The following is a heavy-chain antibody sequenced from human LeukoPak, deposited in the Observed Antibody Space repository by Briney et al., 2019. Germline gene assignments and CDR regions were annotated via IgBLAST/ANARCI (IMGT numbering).Heavy chain of an antibody. Sequence: GGSLRLSCAASGFTFSNAWMSWVRQAPGKGLEWVSAISGSGGSTYYADSVKGRFTISRDNSKNTLYLQMNTLRAEDTAVYYCAKGSYYYGSSGYLFFDHWGQGTLVTVSS. CDR3: AKGSYYYGSSGYLFFDH. CDR2: ISGSGGST. CDR1: GFTFSNAW. V-gene: IGHV3-23*01. J-gene: IGHJ4*02. D-gene: IGHD3-22*01.